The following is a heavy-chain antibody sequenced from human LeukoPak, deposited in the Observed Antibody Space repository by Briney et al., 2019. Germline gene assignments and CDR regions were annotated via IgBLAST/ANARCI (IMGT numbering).Heavy chain of an antibody. D-gene: IGHD1-26*01. V-gene: IGHV4-39*02. Sequence: PSETLSLTCTVSGGSISSSSYYWGWIRQPPGKGLEWIGSIYYSGSTYYNPSLKSRFTISVDTSKNQFSLKLSSVTAADTAVYYCARDYSGAGTVGATSGYWGQGTLVTVSS. CDR1: GGSISSSSYY. CDR3: ARDYSGAGTVGATSGY. J-gene: IGHJ4*02. CDR2: IYYSGST.